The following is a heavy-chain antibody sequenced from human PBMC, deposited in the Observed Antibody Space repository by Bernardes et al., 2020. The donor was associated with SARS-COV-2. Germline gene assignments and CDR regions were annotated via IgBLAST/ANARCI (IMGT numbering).Heavy chain of an antibody. CDR3: AALDR. V-gene: IGHV3-15*05. Sequence: GGSLRLSCAGSGFTVADTTMIWVRQGPGNGLEWVGRLKRKADGGTADYAAPVEGRFTISRDESRNTFSLEMNSLTIEDTATYYCAALDRWGQGTLVTVS. J-gene: IGHJ4*01. CDR1: GFTVADTT. CDR2: LKRKADGGTA. D-gene: IGHD3-3*02.